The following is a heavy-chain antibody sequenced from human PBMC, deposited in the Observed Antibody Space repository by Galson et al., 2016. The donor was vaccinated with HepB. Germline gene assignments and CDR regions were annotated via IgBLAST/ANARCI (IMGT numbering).Heavy chain of an antibody. CDR2: LKSKTDGGTT. V-gene: IGHV3-15*01. CDR1: GFIFSNAW. Sequence: SLRLSCAGSGFIFSNAWMSWVHQAPGKGLEWVGRLKSKTDGGTTDYAAPVKGRFTISRDDSKNTLYLQMNSLRTEDTAVYYCTTGLTVAGVAGRYPGDYWGQGTLVTVSS. D-gene: IGHD6-19*01. CDR3: TTGLTVAGVAGRYPGDY. J-gene: IGHJ4*02.